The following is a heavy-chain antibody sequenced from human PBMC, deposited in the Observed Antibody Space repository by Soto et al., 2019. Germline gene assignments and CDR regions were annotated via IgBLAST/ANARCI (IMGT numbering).Heavy chain of an antibody. Sequence: EVQLVESGGGLVQPGRSLRLSCAASGFTFDDYAMHWVRQAPGKGLEWVSGISWNSGSIGYADSVKGRFTISRDNAKNTLYLQMNSLSAEDKALYYCAKEGVYGDYATGVMDVWGKGTTVTVSS. J-gene: IGHJ6*03. CDR3: AKEGVYGDYATGVMDV. CDR1: GFTFDDYA. CDR2: ISWNSGSI. V-gene: IGHV3-9*01. D-gene: IGHD4-17*01.